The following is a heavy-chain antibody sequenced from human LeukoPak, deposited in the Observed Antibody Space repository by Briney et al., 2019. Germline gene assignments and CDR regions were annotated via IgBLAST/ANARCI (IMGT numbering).Heavy chain of an antibody. V-gene: IGHV3-15*01. CDR2: IKSKTDRGTT. D-gene: IGHD1-1*01. CDR3: TTDLDVSYYSDY. CDR1: GFTFSNAG. Sequence: PGGSLRLSCAASGFTFSNAGMSWVRQAPGKGLEWVGRIKSKTDRGTTDYAAPVKGRFTISRDDSKNTLYLQMNSLKTEDTAVYYCTTDLDVSYYSDYWGQGTLVTVSS. J-gene: IGHJ4*02.